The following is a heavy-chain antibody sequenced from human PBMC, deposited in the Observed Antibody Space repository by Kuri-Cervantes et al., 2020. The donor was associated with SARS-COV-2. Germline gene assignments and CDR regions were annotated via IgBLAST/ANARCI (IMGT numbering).Heavy chain of an antibody. CDR1: GFTFSSYS. V-gene: IGHV3-48*01. Sequence: GESLKISCAASGFTFSSYSMNWVRQAPGKGLEWVSYISSSSSTIYYADSVKGRFTISRDNSKNTLYLQMNSLRAEDTAVYYCARENPYCSGGSCYSGAFDIWGQGTMVPSPQ. D-gene: IGHD2-15*01. CDR3: ARENPYCSGGSCYSGAFDI. J-gene: IGHJ3*02. CDR2: ISSSSSTI.